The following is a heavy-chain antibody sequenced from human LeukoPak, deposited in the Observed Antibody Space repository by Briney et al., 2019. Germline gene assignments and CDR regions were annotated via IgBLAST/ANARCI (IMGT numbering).Heavy chain of an antibody. CDR2: IYHSGST. D-gene: IGHD2-2*01. V-gene: IGHV4-30-2*01. Sequence: SETLSLTCAVSGGSISSGGYSWSWIRQPPGKGLEWIGYIYHSGSTYYSPSLKSRVTISVDRSKNQFSLKLSSVTAADTAVYYCARGGGLCSSTSCYPPGLDYWGQGTLVTVSS. CDR1: GGSISSGGYS. J-gene: IGHJ4*02. CDR3: ARGGGLCSSTSCYPPGLDY.